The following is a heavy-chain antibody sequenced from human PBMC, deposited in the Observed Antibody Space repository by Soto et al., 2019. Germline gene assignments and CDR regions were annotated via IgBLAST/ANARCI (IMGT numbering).Heavy chain of an antibody. J-gene: IGHJ4*02. V-gene: IGHV1-46*04. CDR3: ARDPPYYYDRRRGFDY. CDR1: GYTFTSYY. Sequence: QVQLVQSGAEVKKPGASVKVSCKASGYTFTSYYMHWVRQAPGPGLEWMGIINPSGGSTSYAQKLQGRVTMTRDTSTSTVYMELSSLRSEDTAVYYCARDPPYYYDRRRGFDYWGQGTLVTVSS. CDR2: INPSGGST. D-gene: IGHD3-22*01.